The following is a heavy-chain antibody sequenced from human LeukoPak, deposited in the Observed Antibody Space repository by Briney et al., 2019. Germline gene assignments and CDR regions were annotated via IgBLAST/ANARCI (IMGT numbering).Heavy chain of an antibody. D-gene: IGHD3-9*01. V-gene: IGHV4-34*01. CDR3: ARQGPVLRYFDWLSKGPHIDY. J-gene: IGHJ4*02. Sequence: SETLSLTCTVSGGSISGYYWSWIRQPPGKGLEWIGEINHSGSTNYNPSLKSRVTMSVDTSKNQFSLELSSVTAADTAVYYCARQGPVLRYFDWLSKGPHIDYWGQGTLVTVSS. CDR1: GGSISGYY. CDR2: INHSGST.